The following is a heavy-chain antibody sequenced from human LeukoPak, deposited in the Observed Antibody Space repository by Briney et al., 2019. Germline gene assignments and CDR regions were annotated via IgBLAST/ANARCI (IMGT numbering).Heavy chain of an antibody. J-gene: IGHJ4*02. D-gene: IGHD3-22*01. CDR1: GFTFSSYV. CDR3: AKVESVYDSSGYYSTGSFDY. CDR2: ISGSGGST. Sequence: GGSLRLFCAASGFTFSSYVMTWVRQAPGKGLEWVSSISGSGGSTYYADSVKGRFTISRDNSKNTLYLQMNSLRAEDTAVYYCAKVESVYDSSGYYSTGSFDYWGQGTLVTVSS. V-gene: IGHV3-23*01.